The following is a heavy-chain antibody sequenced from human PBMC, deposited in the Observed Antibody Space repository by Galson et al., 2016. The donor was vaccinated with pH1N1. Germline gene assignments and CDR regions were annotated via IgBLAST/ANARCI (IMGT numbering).Heavy chain of an antibody. CDR3: ARGIDFGELGAWFDP. CDR2: INPNSGGT. CDR1: GYTFTGYY. D-gene: IGHD3-10*01. J-gene: IGHJ5*02. V-gene: IGHV1-2*02. Sequence: SVKVPCKASGYTFTGYYMHWVRQAPGQGLEWMGWINPNSGGTNYAQKFQGRVTMTRDTSISTAYMELSRLRSDDTAVYYCARGIDFGELGAWFDPWGQGTLVTVSS.